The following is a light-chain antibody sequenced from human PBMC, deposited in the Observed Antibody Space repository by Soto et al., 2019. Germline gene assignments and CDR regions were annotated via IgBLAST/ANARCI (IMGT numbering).Light chain of an antibody. CDR1: QTVRNNF. J-gene: IGKJ4*01. V-gene: IGKV3-20*01. Sequence: EIVLTQSPGPLSLSPGERATLSCRASQTVRNNFLAWYQQKPGQAPRLLIHDASSRATGIPDRFSGSGSATDFTLTIARLEPEDFAVYYCQQCSTSPLTFGGGTKVEIK. CDR2: DAS. CDR3: QQCSTSPLT.